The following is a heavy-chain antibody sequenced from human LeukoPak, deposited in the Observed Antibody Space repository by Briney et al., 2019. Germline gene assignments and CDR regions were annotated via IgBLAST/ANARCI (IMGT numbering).Heavy chain of an antibody. J-gene: IGHJ4*02. Sequence: PGGSLRLSCAASGFTFSSYAMHWVRQAPGKGLEWVAVISYDGSNKYYADSVKGRFTISRDNSKNTLYLQMNSLRAEDTAVYYCAKDKGGYYPRGYFDYWGQGTLVTVSS. CDR1: GFTFSSYA. D-gene: IGHD3-22*01. CDR2: ISYDGSNK. CDR3: AKDKGGYYPRGYFDY. V-gene: IGHV3-30-3*01.